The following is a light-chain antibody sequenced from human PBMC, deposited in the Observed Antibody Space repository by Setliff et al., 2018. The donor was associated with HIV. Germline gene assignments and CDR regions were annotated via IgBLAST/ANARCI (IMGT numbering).Light chain of an antibody. CDR1: SSDIGGYNF. Sequence: QSALTQPASVSGSPGQSITISCTGTSSDIGGYNFVSWYQQYPGEAPKLIISDNTKRPSGVSDRFSASKSGNTASLTISRLRAEDEADYYCSSYTSSSTYVFGLGTKVTVL. CDR2: DNT. J-gene: IGLJ1*01. V-gene: IGLV2-14*03. CDR3: SSYTSSSTYV.